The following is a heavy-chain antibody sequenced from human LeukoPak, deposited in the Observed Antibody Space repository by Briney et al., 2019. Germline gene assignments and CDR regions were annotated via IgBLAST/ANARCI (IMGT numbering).Heavy chain of an antibody. D-gene: IGHD3-16*01. V-gene: IGHV4-59*01. CDR3: ARGRYGWLPFDY. J-gene: IGHJ4*02. CDR2: IDPSGSA. CDR1: GGSISPYY. Sequence: SETLSLTCVVSGGSISPYYWSWIRQSPGKGLEWIGYIDPSGSASYNPSLKSRVTIFVDTSKNLFSLILTSVSASDTAVYYCARGRYGWLPFDYWGQGTLVTVSS.